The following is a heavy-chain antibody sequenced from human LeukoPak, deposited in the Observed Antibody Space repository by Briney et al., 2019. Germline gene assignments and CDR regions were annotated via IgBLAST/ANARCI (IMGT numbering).Heavy chain of an antibody. V-gene: IGHV1-46*01. D-gene: IGHD3-22*01. CDR3: AAGRYYDSSGYHDAFDV. CDR1: GYTFTSYY. J-gene: IGHJ3*01. CDR2: INPSGGST. Sequence: ASVKVSCKASGYTFTSYYMHWVRQAPGQGLEWMGIINPSGGSTSYAQKFQGRVTMTRDMSTSTVYMELSSLRSEDTAVYYCAAGRYYDSSGYHDAFDVWGQGTMVTVSS.